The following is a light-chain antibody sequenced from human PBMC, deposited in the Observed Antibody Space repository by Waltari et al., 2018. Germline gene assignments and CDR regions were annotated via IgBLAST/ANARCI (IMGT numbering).Light chain of an antibody. CDR3: QTYNNYGT. Sequence: DIQMTHSPSTLSASVGDRVTLTCRASQSISSWLAWYQQKPGKAPKLLIYDASSLESGVPSRFSGSGSGTEFTLTISSLQPDDSATYWCQTYNNYGTFGQGTKVEI. CDR2: DAS. J-gene: IGKJ1*01. CDR1: QSISSW. V-gene: IGKV1-5*01.